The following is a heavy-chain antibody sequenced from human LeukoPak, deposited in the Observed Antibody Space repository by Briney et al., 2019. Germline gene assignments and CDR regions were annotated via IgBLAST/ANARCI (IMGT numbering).Heavy chain of an antibody. D-gene: IGHD3-22*01. CDR1: EFMFNKFY. CDR2: INPDGSAN. Sequence: GGSLRLSCAVSEFMFNKFYLGWVRRAPGKGLEWVASINPDGSANYYMDSVKGRFSISRDNAKNSLYLQMNSLRAEDTAVYYCARDEYDSSGYYYYWGQGTLVTVSS. CDR3: ARDEYDSSGYYYY. V-gene: IGHV3-7*01. J-gene: IGHJ4*02.